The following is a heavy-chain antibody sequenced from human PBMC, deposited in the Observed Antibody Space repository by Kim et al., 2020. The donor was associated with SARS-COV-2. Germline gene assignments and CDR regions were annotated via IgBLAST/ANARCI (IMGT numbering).Heavy chain of an antibody. CDR1: GFTFSDYY. CDR3: ARVGYDYVWGSYRDYYYYYVMDV. D-gene: IGHD3-16*02. V-gene: IGHV3-11*05. J-gene: IGHJ6*02. CDR2: ISSSSSYT. Sequence: GGSLRLSCAASGFTFSDYYMSWIRQAPVKGLEWVSYISSSSSYTNYADSVKGRFTISRDNAKNSLYLQMNSLRAEDTAVYYCARVGYDYVWGSYRDYYYYYVMDVWGQGTTVTVSS.